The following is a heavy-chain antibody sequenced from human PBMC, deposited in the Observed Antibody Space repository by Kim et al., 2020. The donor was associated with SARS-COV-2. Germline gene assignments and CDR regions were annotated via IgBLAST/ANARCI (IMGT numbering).Heavy chain of an antibody. V-gene: IGHV4-59*08. J-gene: IGHJ4*02. CDR1: GVSISGDY. CDR3: ARHLSGSGAFYNVGY. CDR2: ISYAGTM. D-gene: IGHD3-10*01. Sequence: SETLSLTCNVSGVSISGDYWSWIRQTPEKGLQWIASISYAGTMSYNPSLKSRVTISVDTSKNQVSLKLSSVTAEDTAMYYCARHLSGSGAFYNVGYWGQGSLVTVSS.